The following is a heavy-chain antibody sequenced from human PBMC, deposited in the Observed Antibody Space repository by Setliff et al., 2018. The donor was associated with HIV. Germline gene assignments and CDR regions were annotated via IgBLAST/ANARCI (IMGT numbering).Heavy chain of an antibody. CDR3: AREYHVGTEGPRLANYFDF. CDR1: GGTFSSYA. V-gene: IGHV1-69*05. Sequence: SVKVSCKASGGTFSSYAISWVRQAPGQGLEWMGGIIPIFGTANYAQKFQGRVTITTDESTSTAYMELSSLRSEDTAVYYCAREYHVGTEGPRLANYFDFWGQGTLVTVSS. J-gene: IGHJ4*02. CDR2: IIPIFGTA. D-gene: IGHD6-19*01.